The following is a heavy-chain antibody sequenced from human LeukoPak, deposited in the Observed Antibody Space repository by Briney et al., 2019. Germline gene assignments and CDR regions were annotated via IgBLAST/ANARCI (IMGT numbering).Heavy chain of an antibody. Sequence: KTGGSLRLSCAASGFTFSSYWMHWVRQAPGRGLVWVSRISSDGSITSYADSVKGRFTISRDNAKNTLYLQMNSLRDEDTAVYYCARGSYFFDYWGQGTLVTVSS. CDR2: ISSDGSIT. D-gene: IGHD1-26*01. V-gene: IGHV3-74*01. CDR1: GFTFSSYW. J-gene: IGHJ4*02. CDR3: ARGSYFFDY.